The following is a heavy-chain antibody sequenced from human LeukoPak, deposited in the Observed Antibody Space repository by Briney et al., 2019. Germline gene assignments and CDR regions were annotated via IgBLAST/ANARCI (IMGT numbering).Heavy chain of an antibody. CDR2: INPNSGGT. J-gene: IGHJ1*01. Sequence: ASVKVSCKASGYTFTGYYMHWVRQAPGQGLEWMGWINPNSGGTNYAQKFQGWVTMTRDTSISTAYMELSRLRSDDTAMYYCARAGGGYCSGGSCSQGSEYFQHWGQGTLVTVSS. CDR3: ARAGGGYCSGGSCSQGSEYFQH. CDR1: GYTFTGYY. V-gene: IGHV1-2*04. D-gene: IGHD2-15*01.